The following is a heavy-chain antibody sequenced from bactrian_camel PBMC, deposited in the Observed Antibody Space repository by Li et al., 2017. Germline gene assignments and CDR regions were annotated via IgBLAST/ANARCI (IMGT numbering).Heavy chain of an antibody. CDR3: AADGGVSDYVPRPFAY. Sequence: HVQLVESGGGSVQAGESLRLSCVASGYTLPMNMSWFRRLPGQEREGVAAIAGDGRTDYADSVKGRFTISSAGNTLYLQMNSLKPGDTAVYYCAADGGVSDYVPRPFAYWGQGTQVTVS. J-gene: IGHJ6*01. CDR2: IAGDGRT. V-gene: IGHV3S53*01. CDR1: GYTLPMN. D-gene: IGHD4*01.